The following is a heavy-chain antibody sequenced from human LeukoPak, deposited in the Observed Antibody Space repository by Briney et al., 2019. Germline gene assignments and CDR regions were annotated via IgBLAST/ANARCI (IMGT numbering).Heavy chain of an antibody. V-gene: IGHV1-69*05. D-gene: IGHD6-13*01. CDR1: GGTFSSYA. Sequence: GASVKVSCKASGGTFSSYAISWVRQAPGQGLEWMGGIIPIFGTANYAQKFQGRVTITTDESTSTAYMELSSLKASDTAMYYCARVYIAAAANGHDAFDIWGQGTMVTVSS. J-gene: IGHJ3*02. CDR3: ARVYIAAAANGHDAFDI. CDR2: IIPIFGTA.